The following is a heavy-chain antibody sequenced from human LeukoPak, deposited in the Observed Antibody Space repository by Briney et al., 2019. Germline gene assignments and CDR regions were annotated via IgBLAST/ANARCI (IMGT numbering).Heavy chain of an antibody. J-gene: IGHJ5*02. Sequence: GSLRLSCAASGFTLTNFAMNWVRQAPGKGLEWVSGLSGSGGSTYYADSVKGRFTISRDISNNTLYLQMNSLRAEDTAVYYCAKEPGPWSQGTLVTVSS. CDR2: LSGSGGST. V-gene: IGHV3-23*01. CDR3: AKEPGP. CDR1: GFTLTNFA. D-gene: IGHD1-14*01.